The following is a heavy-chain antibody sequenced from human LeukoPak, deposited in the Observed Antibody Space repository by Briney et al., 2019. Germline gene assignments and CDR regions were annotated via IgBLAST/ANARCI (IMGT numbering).Heavy chain of an antibody. CDR3: AKSFLELEAYDYYMDV. CDR2: IWYDESNS. Sequence: GGSLRLSCAASGFTFSRYGMHWVRQAPGKGLEWVAVIWYDESNSYYADSVKGRFTISRDNSKKTLYQQMNSLRAENTAVYYCAKSFLELEAYDYYMDVWGKGTTVTVSS. J-gene: IGHJ6*03. V-gene: IGHV3-33*06. CDR1: GFTFSRYG. D-gene: IGHD1-7*01.